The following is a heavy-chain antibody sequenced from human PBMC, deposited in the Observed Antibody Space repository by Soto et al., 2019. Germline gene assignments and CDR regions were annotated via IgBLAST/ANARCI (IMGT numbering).Heavy chain of an antibody. D-gene: IGHD6-13*01. CDR2: IIPIFGTA. CDR3: ARDGGYSSSWYSDTDY. Sequence: GASVKVSCKAPGGTFSSYAISWVRQAPGQGLEWMGGIIPIFGTANYAQKFQGRVTITADESTSTAYMELSSLRSEDTAVYYCARDGGYSSSWYSDTDYWGQGTLVTVSS. CDR1: GGTFSSYA. V-gene: IGHV1-69*13. J-gene: IGHJ4*02.